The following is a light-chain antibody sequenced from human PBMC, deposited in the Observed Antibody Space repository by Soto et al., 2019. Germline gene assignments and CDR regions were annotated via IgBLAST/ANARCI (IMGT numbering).Light chain of an antibody. CDR3: QQYCSSPRA. CDR2: GAS. Sequence: EIVLTQSPGTLSLSPGARATLSCRASQSVSSSYLAWYQQKPGQAPRLLIYGASSMATGIPDRFSGSGSGTDFTLTISRLEPEDFAVYYCQQYCSSPRAFGQGTKVEIK. J-gene: IGKJ1*01. CDR1: QSVSSSY. V-gene: IGKV3-20*01.